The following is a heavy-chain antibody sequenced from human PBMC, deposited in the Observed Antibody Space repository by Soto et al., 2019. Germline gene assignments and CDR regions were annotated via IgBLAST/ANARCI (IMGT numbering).Heavy chain of an antibody. CDR1: GASVTSTGYY. J-gene: IGHJ4*02. V-gene: IGHV4-30-4*01. Sequence: QVQLRESGPGLMRPSQTLSLTCTVSGASVTSTGYYWTWIRQSPGKGLEWLGYILHNGNADYSPSLETRLSISLDSSKNQFSLKVNSVSAADTDIYFCARVSAVSAEYYFDYWGQGALVTLSS. D-gene: IGHD6-19*01. CDR3: ARVSAVSAEYYFDY. CDR2: ILHNGNA.